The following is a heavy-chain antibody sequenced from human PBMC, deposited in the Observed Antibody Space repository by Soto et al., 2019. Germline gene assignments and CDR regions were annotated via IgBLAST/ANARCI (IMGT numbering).Heavy chain of an antibody. J-gene: IGHJ4*02. Sequence: QAQLVQSGAEVKKPGASVKVSCKASGYTFTSYGITWVRQAPGQGLEWMGWISAHNGNKKYAQKFQGRVTMTTDTSTSTAYMDLRSLRSDDTAVYYCARTGTAMPTRENYWGQGTLVTVSA. CDR1: GYTFTSYG. D-gene: IGHD5-18*01. V-gene: IGHV1-18*01. CDR2: ISAHNGNK. CDR3: ARTGTAMPTRENY.